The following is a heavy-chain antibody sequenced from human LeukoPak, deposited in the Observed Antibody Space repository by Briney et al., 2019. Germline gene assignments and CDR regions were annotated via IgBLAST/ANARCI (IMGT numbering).Heavy chain of an antibody. D-gene: IGHD6-13*01. CDR3: AKDLGSSWNYYYYGMDV. CDR2: ISGSGTST. Sequence: GGFLRLSCAASGFTFRSYAMSWVRQAPGKGLEWVSTISGSGTSTYYADSVKGRFTISRDNSKNTLYLQMNSLRAEDTAVYYCAKDLGSSWNYYYYGMDVWGQGTTVTVSS. V-gene: IGHV3-23*01. CDR1: GFTFRSYA. J-gene: IGHJ6*02.